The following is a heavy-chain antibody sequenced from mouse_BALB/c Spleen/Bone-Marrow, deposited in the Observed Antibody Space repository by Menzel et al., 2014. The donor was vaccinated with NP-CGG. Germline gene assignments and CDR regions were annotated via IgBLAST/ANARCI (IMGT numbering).Heavy chain of an antibody. J-gene: IGHJ2*01. V-gene: IGHV1S81*02. Sequence: QVQLQQSGAELVKPGASVKLSCKASGYTFTSYYMYWVKQRPGQGLEWIGEINPSNGGTNFNEKFKSRATLTVDKSSSTAYMQLSRLTSEDSAVYYCTRGRTWDFDYWGQGTTLTVSS. CDR2: INPSNGGT. D-gene: IGHD4-1*01. CDR3: TRGRTWDFDY. CDR1: GYTFTSYY.